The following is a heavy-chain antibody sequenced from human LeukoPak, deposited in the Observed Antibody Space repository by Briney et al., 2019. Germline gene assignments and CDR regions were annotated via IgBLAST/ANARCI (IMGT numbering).Heavy chain of an antibody. CDR1: GFTFSSFA. D-gene: IGHD6-13*01. J-gene: IGHJ4*02. CDR3: ARDQMISAAGLDY. CDR2: ISYDGSNK. Sequence: PGGSLRLSCTASGFTFSSFAMHWVRQAPGKGLEWVAVISYDGSNKYFADSVRGRFTISRDNSKNTLSLQMNSLRAEDTAVYYCARDQMISAAGLDYWGQGTLVTVSS. V-gene: IGHV3-30-3*01.